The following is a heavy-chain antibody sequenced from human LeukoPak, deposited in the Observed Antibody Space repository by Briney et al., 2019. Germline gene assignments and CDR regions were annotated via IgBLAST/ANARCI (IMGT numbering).Heavy chain of an antibody. CDR3: ARARMDV. CDR1: GFTFSSYG. CDR2: ISGSSSGI. J-gene: IGHJ6*02. Sequence: GGSLRLSCAASGFTFSSYGMNWVRQTPGKGLEWVSYISGSSSGIYYADLVKGRFTISRDNAKKSLYLQMNSLRDEDTAVYYCARARMDVWGQGTTVTVSS. V-gene: IGHV3-48*02.